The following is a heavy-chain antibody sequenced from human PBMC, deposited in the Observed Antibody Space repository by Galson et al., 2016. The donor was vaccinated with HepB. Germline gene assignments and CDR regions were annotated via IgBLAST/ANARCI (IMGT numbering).Heavy chain of an antibody. CDR2: IWYDGSKK. V-gene: IGHV3-33*08. Sequence: SLRLSCAASGFTFDDYAMHWVRQAPGKGLEWVALIWYDGSKKYYADSVKGRFTISRDNSKNTLYLQMNSLRAEDTAMYYCARVNRGGNSSDHCLDVWGQGTTVTVSS. D-gene: IGHD6-6*01. CDR1: GFTFDDYA. CDR3: ARVNRGGNSSDHCLDV. J-gene: IGHJ6*02.